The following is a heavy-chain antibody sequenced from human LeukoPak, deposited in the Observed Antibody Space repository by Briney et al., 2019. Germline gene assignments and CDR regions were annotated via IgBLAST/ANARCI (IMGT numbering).Heavy chain of an antibody. Sequence: GASVKVSCKASGYTFTDYYMHWVRQAPGQGLEWMGWINPKSGETRYEQNFQGRVTMTRDTSISTAYMELSRLRSDDTAVYYCAREAGDNTYNVWGQGTMVPVSS. CDR1: GYTFTDYY. CDR3: AREAGDNTYNV. D-gene: IGHD7-27*01. V-gene: IGHV1-2*02. CDR2: INPKSGET. J-gene: IGHJ3*01.